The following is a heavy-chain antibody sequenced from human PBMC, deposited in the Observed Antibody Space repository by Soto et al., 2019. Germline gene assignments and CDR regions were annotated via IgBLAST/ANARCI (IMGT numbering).Heavy chain of an antibody. V-gene: IGHV3-21*01. D-gene: IGHD1-1*01. J-gene: IGHJ4*02. CDR2: ISSSSSYI. Sequence: GGSLRLSCAASGFTFSSYSMNWVRQAPGKGLEWVSSISSSSSYIYYADSVKGRFTISRDNAKNSLYLQMNSLRAEDTAVYYCARDLSPNWNSQGFDYWGQGTLVTVSS. CDR1: GFTFSSYS. CDR3: ARDLSPNWNSQGFDY.